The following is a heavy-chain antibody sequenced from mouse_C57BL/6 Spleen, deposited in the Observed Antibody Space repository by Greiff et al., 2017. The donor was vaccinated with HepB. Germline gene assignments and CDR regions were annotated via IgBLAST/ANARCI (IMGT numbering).Heavy chain of an antibody. CDR3: ARRVITTVVATYYAMDY. CDR2: IYPRSGNT. D-gene: IGHD1-1*01. J-gene: IGHJ4*01. CDR1: GYTFTSYG. V-gene: IGHV1-81*01. Sequence: VQVVESGAELARPGASVKLSCKASGYTFTSYGISWVKQRTGQGLEWIGEIYPRSGNTYYNEKFKGKATLTADKSSSTAYMELRSLTSEDSAVYFCARRVITTVVATYYAMDYWGQGTSVTVSS.